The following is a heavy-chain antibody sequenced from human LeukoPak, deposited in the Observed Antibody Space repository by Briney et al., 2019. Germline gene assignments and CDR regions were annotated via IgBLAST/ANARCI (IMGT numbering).Heavy chain of an antibody. Sequence: SETLSLTCTVSGGSITSGSYHWGWIRQSPGKGLEWIGNTYYTGSAYYRPSLQSRVSISVDTSKKEFSLKLTSVTAADTAVYYCARDRDGYAYSFDYWGQGTLVTVSP. CDR3: ARDRDGYAYSFDY. V-gene: IGHV4-39*02. CDR1: GGSITSGSYH. D-gene: IGHD5-24*01. CDR2: TYYTGSA. J-gene: IGHJ4*02.